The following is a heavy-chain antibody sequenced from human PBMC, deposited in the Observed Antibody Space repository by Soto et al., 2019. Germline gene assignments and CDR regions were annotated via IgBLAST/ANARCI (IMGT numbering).Heavy chain of an antibody. CDR3: ARGAVDYDSSGYYYYYGMDV. CDR1: GFTVSSNY. J-gene: IGHJ6*02. CDR2: IYSGGST. V-gene: IGHV3-66*01. Sequence: EVQLVESGGGLVQPGGSLRLSCAASGFTVSSNYMSWVRQAPGKGLEWVSVIYSGGSTYYADSVKGRFTISRDNSKNTLYLQMNSLRAEDTAVYYCARGAVDYDSSGYYYYYGMDVWGQGTTVTVSS. D-gene: IGHD3-22*01.